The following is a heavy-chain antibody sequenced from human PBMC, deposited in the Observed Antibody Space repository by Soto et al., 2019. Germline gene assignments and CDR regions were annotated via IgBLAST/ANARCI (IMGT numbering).Heavy chain of an antibody. CDR1: GFTFSSYA. CDR2: ISGSGGST. J-gene: IGHJ5*02. D-gene: IGHD4-17*01. CDR3: AKGTRQDYGVINWFDP. V-gene: IGHV3-23*01. Sequence: GSLRLSCAASGFTFSSYAMSWVRQAPGKGLERVSAISGSGGSTYYADSVKGRFTISRDNSKNTLYLQMNSLRAEDTAVYYCAKGTRQDYGVINWFDPWGQGTLVTVSS.